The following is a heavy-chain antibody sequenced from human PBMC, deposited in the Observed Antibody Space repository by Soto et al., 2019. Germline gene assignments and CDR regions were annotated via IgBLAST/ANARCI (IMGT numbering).Heavy chain of an antibody. Sequence: EVQLVESGGSLVQPGGSLRLSCAASGFSFSSYNMNWDRQAPGKGLEWVSYISSSGTTIYYADSVEGRFTISRDNAKNSLYLQMNSLRDEDTAVYYCASEANRDYGMDDWGQGTTVTVSS. V-gene: IGHV3-48*02. D-gene: IGHD3-16*02. CDR2: ISSSGTTI. CDR3: ASEANRDYGMDD. CDR1: GFSFSSYN. J-gene: IGHJ6*02.